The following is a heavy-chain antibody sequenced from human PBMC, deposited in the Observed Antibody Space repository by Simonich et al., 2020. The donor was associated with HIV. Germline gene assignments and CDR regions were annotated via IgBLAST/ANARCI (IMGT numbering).Heavy chain of an antibody. J-gene: IGHJ4*02. Sequence: QVQLQQWGAGLLKPSETLSLTCAVYGGSFSGYYWSWIRQPPGKGMDGIGEINHRGITNYKSSLNSRATISVDKSKNQFSLKLSSVTAADTAIYYCARRDRELILYFDYWGQGNLVTVSS. D-gene: IGHD3-3*01. CDR1: GGSFSGYY. CDR3: ARRDRELILYFDY. V-gene: IGHV4-34*01. CDR2: INHRGIT.